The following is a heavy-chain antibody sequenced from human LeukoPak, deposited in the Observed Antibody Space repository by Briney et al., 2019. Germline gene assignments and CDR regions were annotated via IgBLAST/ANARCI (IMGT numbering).Heavy chain of an antibody. Sequence: GGSLRLSCAASGFTFSSYAMHWVRQAPGKGLEWVAVISYDGSNKYYADSVKGRFTISRDNSKNTLYLQMNSLRAEDTAVYYCARDEGSGWIGCWGQGTLVTVSS. CDR2: ISYDGSNK. V-gene: IGHV3-30*04. J-gene: IGHJ4*02. CDR1: GFTFSSYA. D-gene: IGHD6-19*01. CDR3: ARDEGSGWIGC.